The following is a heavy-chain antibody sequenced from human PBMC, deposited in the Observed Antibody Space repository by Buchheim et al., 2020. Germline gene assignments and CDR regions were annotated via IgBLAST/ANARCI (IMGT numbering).Heavy chain of an antibody. Sequence: QVQLQESGPGLVKPSQTLSLTCTVSGDSIRSPNYYWSWIRQPAGRGLEWIGHIYAIGRSSTKYSPSLQSRVTISVATLPTPFSLKLTSVTAADTAMYYCARLPTGSAWFDSWGQG. J-gene: IGHJ5*01. CDR3: ARLPTGSAWFDS. V-gene: IGHV4-61*02. CDR2: IYAIGRSST. CDR1: GDSIRSPNYY.